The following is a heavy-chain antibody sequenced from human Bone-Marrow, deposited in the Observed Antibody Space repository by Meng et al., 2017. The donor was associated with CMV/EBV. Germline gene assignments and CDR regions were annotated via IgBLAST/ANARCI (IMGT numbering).Heavy chain of an antibody. CDR2: INEHGTEK. CDR1: EFSLFYHW. Sequence: GGSLRLSCAASEFSLFYHWMTWVRQAPGKGLEWVANINEHGTEKYYVDSVKGRFTISRDNAKKSLYLQMNSLRAEDTAVYYCARDAERGYSGFNYYYYGLDVWGQGTTVTVSS. J-gene: IGHJ6*02. D-gene: IGHD5-12*01. V-gene: IGHV3-7*01. CDR3: ARDAERGYSGFNYYYYGLDV.